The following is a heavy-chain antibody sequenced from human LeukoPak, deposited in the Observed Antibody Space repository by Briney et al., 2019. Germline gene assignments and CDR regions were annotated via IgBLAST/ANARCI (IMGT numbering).Heavy chain of an antibody. J-gene: IGHJ4*02. D-gene: IGHD3-16*01. V-gene: IGHV3-7*04. CDR2: MNQLGNEK. Sequence: GGSLRLSCAASGFTFSNAWMSWVRQAPGKGLEWVAYMNQLGNEKNYLDSVKGRFTISRDNAKNSLYLQMTSLRAEDTAVYYCARGTYYYEFWGQGALVTVSS. CDR1: GFTFSNAW. CDR3: ARGTYYYEF.